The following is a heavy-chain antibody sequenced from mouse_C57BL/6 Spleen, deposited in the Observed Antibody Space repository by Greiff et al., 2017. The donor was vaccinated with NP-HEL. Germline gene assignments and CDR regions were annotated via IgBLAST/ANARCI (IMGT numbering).Heavy chain of an antibody. CDR1: GYTFTDYY. CDR2: INPNNGGT. D-gene: IGHD1-1*01. CDR3: ARVIITTVVASFDY. J-gene: IGHJ2*01. Sequence: EVQLQQSGPELVKPGASVKISCKASGYTFTDYYMNWVKQSHGKSLEWIGYINPNNGGTSYNQKFKGKATLTVDNSSSPAYLELRSLTSEDSAVYYCARVIITTVVASFDYWGQGTTLTVSS. V-gene: IGHV1-26*01.